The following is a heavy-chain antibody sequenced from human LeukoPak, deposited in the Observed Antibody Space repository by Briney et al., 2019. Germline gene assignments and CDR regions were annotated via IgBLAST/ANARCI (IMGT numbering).Heavy chain of an antibody. D-gene: IGHD5/OR15-5a*01. CDR2: ISSSGSTI. Sequence: GGSLRLSCAASGFTFSDYYMSWIRQAPGKGLEWVSYISSSGSTIYYADSVKGRFTISRDNAKNSLYLQMNSLRAEDTAVYYCAIYKSLRYYYYYGMDVWGQGTTVTVSS. V-gene: IGHV3-11*01. CDR3: AIYKSLRYYYYYGMDV. J-gene: IGHJ6*02. CDR1: GFTFSDYY.